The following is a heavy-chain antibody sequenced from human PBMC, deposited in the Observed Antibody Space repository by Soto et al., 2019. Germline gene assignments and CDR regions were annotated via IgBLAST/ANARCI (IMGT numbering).Heavy chain of an antibody. V-gene: IGHV1-69*01. CDR1: GGTFSSYA. J-gene: IGHJ2*01. CDR3: VRERPQDRYFDI. Sequence: QLQLVQSGAEVKKPGSSVKVSCKASGGTFSSYAISWVRQAPGQGLEWMGDIIPIFGTPFYAQKFHGRLTSSADESTATAATELGSLRAADTAGYYWVRERPQDRYFDIGGRGTRVTGSS. CDR2: IIPIFGTP.